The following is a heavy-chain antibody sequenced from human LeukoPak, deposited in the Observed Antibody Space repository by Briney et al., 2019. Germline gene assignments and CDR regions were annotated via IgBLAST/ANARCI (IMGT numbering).Heavy chain of an antibody. J-gene: IGHJ3*02. V-gene: IGHV4-4*07. CDR3: ARDYSLGTTNAFDI. CDR2: IYTTGNT. Sequence: PSETLSLTCTVSGGSISNYYWSWIRQPAGKGLEWIGRIYTTGNTNYNPSLKSRVAMSVDTSENQFSLKLTSVTAAETALYYCARDYSLGTTNAFDIWGQGTMVTVSS. D-gene: IGHD1-7*01. CDR1: GGSISNYY.